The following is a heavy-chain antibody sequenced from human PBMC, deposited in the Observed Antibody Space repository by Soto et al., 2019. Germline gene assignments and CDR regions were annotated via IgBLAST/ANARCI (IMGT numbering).Heavy chain of an antibody. CDR3: ARGSVMTHYYYYHMDV. D-gene: IGHD3-22*01. CDR1: SDSISRSHW. CDR2: IYHSGSV. J-gene: IGHJ6*03. Sequence: SETLSLTCAVSSDSISRSHWLTWVRQPPGKGLEWIGDIYHSGSVYYNPSLRSRVAISMDRSNNQFSLNLSSVTAADTAVYYCARGSVMTHYYYYHMDVWGKGTTVTVSS. V-gene: IGHV4-4*02.